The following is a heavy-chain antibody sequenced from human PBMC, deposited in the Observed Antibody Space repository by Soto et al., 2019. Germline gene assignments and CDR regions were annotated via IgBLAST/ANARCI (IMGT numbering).Heavy chain of an antibody. CDR2: IDTSGNT. CDR1: IDAIPTYD. J-gene: IGHJ6*02. D-gene: IGHD6-13*01. CDR3: ARYSNNWFQTEGMDV. Sequence: SDTLSLTCTVPIDAIPTYDWSWIQQPAGKGLDCIGRIDTSGNTNYNPSFKSPVTMSVDTSKKQFSLKLTSVTAADTAVYYCARYSNNWFQTEGMDVWGQGNTVT. V-gene: IGHV4-4*07.